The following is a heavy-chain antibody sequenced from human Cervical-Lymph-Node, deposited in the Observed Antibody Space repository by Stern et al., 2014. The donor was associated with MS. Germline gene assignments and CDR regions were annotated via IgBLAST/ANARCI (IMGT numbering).Heavy chain of an antibody. Sequence: EVQLVQSGAEVKKPGESLKISCKGSGYSFTSYWIGWVRQMPGKGLEWMGIIYPGDSDTRYRPSFQGQATISADKSISTAYLQWSSLKASDTAMYYCARVPAYYYDSSGPRDAFDIWGQGTMVTVSS. J-gene: IGHJ3*02. CDR3: ARVPAYYYDSSGPRDAFDI. CDR1: GYSFTSYW. CDR2: IYPGDSDT. V-gene: IGHV5-51*01. D-gene: IGHD3-22*01.